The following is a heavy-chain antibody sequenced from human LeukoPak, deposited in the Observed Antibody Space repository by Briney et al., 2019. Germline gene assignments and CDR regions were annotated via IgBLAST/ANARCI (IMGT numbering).Heavy chain of an antibody. Sequence: PGGSLSLSCAASGFTVSSNYMSWVRQAPGKGLEWVSVIYSGGSTYYADSVKGRFTISRDNSKNTLYLQMNSLRAEDTAVYYCARGLEHSSSAGYWGQGTLVTVSS. CDR3: ARGLEHSSSAGY. V-gene: IGHV3-66*01. CDR2: IYSGGST. D-gene: IGHD6-6*01. CDR1: GFTVSSNY. J-gene: IGHJ4*02.